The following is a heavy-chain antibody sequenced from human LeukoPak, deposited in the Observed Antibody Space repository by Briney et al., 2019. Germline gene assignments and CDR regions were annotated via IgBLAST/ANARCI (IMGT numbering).Heavy chain of an antibody. J-gene: IGHJ4*02. V-gene: IGHV3-23*01. CDR3: ADMTTVTTPFDY. Sequence: PGGSLRLSCAASGFTFGSYAVSWVRQAPGKGLEWVSAISGSGGSTYYADSVKGRFTISRDNSKNTLYLQMNSLRAEDTAVYYCADMTTVTTPFDYWGQGTLVTVSS. D-gene: IGHD4-17*01. CDR1: GFTFGSYA. CDR2: ISGSGGST.